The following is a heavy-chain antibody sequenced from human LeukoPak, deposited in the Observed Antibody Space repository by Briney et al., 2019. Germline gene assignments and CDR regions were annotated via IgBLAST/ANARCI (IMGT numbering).Heavy chain of an antibody. CDR2: ISGSGGST. CDR1: GFTFISYA. V-gene: IGHV3-23*01. J-gene: IGHJ4*02. D-gene: IGHD5-12*01. CDR3: AKDREGWLRIHDY. Sequence: GGSLRLSCAASGFTFISYAMSWVRQAPGKGLEWVSAISGSGGSTYYADSVKGRFTTSRDNSKNTLYLQMNSLRAEDTAVYYCAKDREGWLRIHDYWGQGTLVTVSS.